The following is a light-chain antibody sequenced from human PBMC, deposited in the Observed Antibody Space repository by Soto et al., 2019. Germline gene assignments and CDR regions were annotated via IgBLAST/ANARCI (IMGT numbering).Light chain of an antibody. CDR3: KQYNSWAAIS. Sequence: EIVVRQSRATLSASPGERDTLSCRASQSVSRNLAWYQQKPGQTPRLLIFDASTRATGVPARFSGSGSGTEFTLTISSLQSEDFAVYYCKQYNSWAAISFGQGTRLEI. CDR1: QSVSRN. V-gene: IGKV3-15*01. J-gene: IGKJ5*01. CDR2: DAS.